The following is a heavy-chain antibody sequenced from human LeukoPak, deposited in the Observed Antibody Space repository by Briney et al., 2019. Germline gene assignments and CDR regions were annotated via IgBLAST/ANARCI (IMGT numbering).Heavy chain of an antibody. CDR1: GGSISSYY. D-gene: IGHD3-10*01. CDR2: IYYSGST. Sequence: SETLSLTCTVSGGSISSYYWSWIRQPPGKGLEWIGYIYYSGSTNYNPSLKGRVTISVDTSKNQFSLKLSSVTAADTAVYYCASTPYGSDYYYYYGMDVWGQGTTVTVSS. J-gene: IGHJ6*02. V-gene: IGHV4-59*08. CDR3: ASTPYGSDYYYYYGMDV.